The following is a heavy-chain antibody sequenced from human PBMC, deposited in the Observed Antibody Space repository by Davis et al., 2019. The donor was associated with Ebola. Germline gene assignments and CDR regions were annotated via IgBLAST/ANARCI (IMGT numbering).Heavy chain of an antibody. CDR3: ARSYSSGWYNCFDY. Sequence: SVKVSCKASGGTFSSYAISWVRQAPGQGIEWMGGIIPIFGTANYAQKFQGRVTITADKSTSTAYMELSSLRSEDTAVYYCARSYSSGWYNCFDYWGQGTLVTVSS. J-gene: IGHJ4*02. V-gene: IGHV1-69*06. CDR1: GGTFSSYA. D-gene: IGHD6-19*01. CDR2: IIPIFGTA.